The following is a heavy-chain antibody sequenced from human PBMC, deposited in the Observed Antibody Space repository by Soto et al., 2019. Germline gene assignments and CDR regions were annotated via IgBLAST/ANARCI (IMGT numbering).Heavy chain of an antibody. CDR3: ARESGDWPLNWFDP. Sequence: VGSLRLSCAASCLNFINHWMHGVRQRPAEGLVWVSRITSDGKSKAYAESVKGRFAISRDNAKNTLYLQMNGLTAEDTAVYYCARESGDWPLNWFDPWGQGTLVTVSS. CDR1: CLNFINHW. D-gene: IGHD2-21*02. V-gene: IGHV3-74*01. CDR2: ITSDGKSK. J-gene: IGHJ5*02.